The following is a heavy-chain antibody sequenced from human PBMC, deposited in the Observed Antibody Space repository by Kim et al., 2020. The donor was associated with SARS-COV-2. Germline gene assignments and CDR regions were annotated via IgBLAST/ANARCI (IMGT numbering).Heavy chain of an antibody. CDR3: ARVTYTMIVVEFAFDI. Sequence: SETLSLTCTVSGGSISSGGYYWSWIRQHPGKGLEWIGYIYYSGSTYYNPSLKSRVTISVDTSKNQFSLKLSSVTAADTAVYYCARVTYTMIVVEFAFDIWGQGTMVTVSS. J-gene: IGHJ3*02. CDR1: GGSISSGGYY. V-gene: IGHV4-31*03. D-gene: IGHD3-22*01. CDR2: IYYSGST.